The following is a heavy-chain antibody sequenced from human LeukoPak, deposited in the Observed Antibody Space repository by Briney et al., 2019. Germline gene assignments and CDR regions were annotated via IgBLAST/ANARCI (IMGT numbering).Heavy chain of an antibody. V-gene: IGHV3-30*18. J-gene: IGHJ4*02. CDR3: AKDLDHSSSSHIDY. Sequence: PGGSLRLSCAASGFTFSSYGMHWVRQAPGKGLEWVAVISYDGSNKYYADSVKGRFTISRDNSKNTLYLQMNSLRAEDTAVYYCAKDLDHSSSSHIDYWGQGTLVTVSS. CDR1: GFTFSSYG. CDR2: ISYDGSNK. D-gene: IGHD6-6*01.